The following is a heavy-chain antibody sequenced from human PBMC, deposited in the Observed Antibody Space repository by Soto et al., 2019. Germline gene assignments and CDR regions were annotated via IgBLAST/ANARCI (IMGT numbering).Heavy chain of an antibody. D-gene: IGHD1-26*01. V-gene: IGHV5-51*01. CDR2: IYPGDSQS. CDR3: ARQVNSGSSYYFDS. Sequence: PGESLKISCKGSGYSFPDTGYWIAWVRQMPGKGLEWMGIIYPGDSQSTYSPAFQGQVTMSADRSISTAYLQWSSLKASDTAMYYCARQVNSGSSYYFDSWGQGTLVTVSS. J-gene: IGHJ4*02. CDR1: GYSFPDTGYW.